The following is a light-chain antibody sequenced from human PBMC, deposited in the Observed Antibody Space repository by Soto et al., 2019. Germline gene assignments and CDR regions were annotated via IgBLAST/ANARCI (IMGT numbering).Light chain of an antibody. CDR2: DTS. Sequence: ETVMTKSPASMSFSLGERATLYCRSSQSVSSSYLAWYQHKPGQTPRLLIYDTSTRATGVPARFSGSRSGPEFTLTIYSLQSEDFAIYYCQPYNNWPLTFGGGTKVDIK. V-gene: IGKV3-15*01. CDR3: QPYNNWPLT. CDR1: QSVSSSY. J-gene: IGKJ4*01.